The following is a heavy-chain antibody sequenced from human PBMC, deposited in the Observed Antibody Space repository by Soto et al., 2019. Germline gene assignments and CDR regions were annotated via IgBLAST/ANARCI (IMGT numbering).Heavy chain of an antibody. CDR2: IGTAGDT. CDR1: GFTFSSYD. D-gene: IGHD3-16*01. J-gene: IGHJ4*02. CDR3: RRGADGFDY. V-gene: IGHV3-13*01. Sequence: EVQLVESGGDLVQPGGSLRLSCGASGFTFSSYDFHWVRQATGKGLEWVSGIGTAGDTYYAGSVKGRFIMSRENAKNSLYLQMNSLRAWDTAVYNCRRGADGFDYCRQATLVTVSS.